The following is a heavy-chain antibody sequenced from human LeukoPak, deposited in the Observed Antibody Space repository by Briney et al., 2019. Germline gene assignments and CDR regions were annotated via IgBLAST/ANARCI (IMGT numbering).Heavy chain of an antibody. Sequence: GGSLRLSCAASRFTFSDYYMNWIPQAPGKGLEWVYTISYADSVRGRFTIYRDNTKNALYLQMDSLTAEDTAVYYCARDGGSGWSFDDWGQGILVAVSS. CDR3: ARDGGSGWSFDD. CDR2: TI. D-gene: IGHD6-19*01. J-gene: IGHJ4*02. CDR1: RFTFSDYY. V-gene: IGHV3-11*01.